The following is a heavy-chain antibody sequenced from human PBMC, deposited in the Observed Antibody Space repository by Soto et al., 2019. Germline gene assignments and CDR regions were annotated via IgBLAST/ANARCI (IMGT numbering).Heavy chain of an antibody. CDR2: ISSSSSYI. CDR1: GVTFSSYS. V-gene: IGHV3-21*01. Sequence: GSLKLSCSASGVTFSSYSMNWVRQAPGKGLEWVSSISSSSSYIYYADSVKGRFTISRDNAKNSLYLQMDSLRAEDTAVYYCARFRGPADYWGQGTLVTVSS. CDR3: ARFRGPADY. D-gene: IGHD3-10*01. J-gene: IGHJ4*02.